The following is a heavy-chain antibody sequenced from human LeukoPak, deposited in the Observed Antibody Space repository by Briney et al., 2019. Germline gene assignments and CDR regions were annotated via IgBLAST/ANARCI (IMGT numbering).Heavy chain of an antibody. J-gene: IGHJ4*02. CDR2: IGTAGDT. CDR3: ARGDSSSSFVDY. CDR1: GFTFSSYD. D-gene: IGHD6-6*01. Sequence: PGGSLRLSCAASGFTFSSYDMHWVRQATGKGLEWVSAIGTAGDTYYPGSVKGRFTISRENAKNSSYLQMNSLRAGDTAVYYCARGDSSSSFVDYWGQGTLVTVSS. V-gene: IGHV3-13*01.